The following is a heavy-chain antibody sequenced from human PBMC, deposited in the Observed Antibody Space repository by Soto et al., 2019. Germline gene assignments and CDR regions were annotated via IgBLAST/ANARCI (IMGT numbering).Heavy chain of an antibody. D-gene: IGHD3-22*01. CDR3: TRESRYYYDSSGYFDY. V-gene: IGHV3-49*04. CDR2: IRSKAYGGTT. J-gene: IGHJ4*02. CDR1: GFTFGDYA. Sequence: GRSLRLSCTASGFTFGDYAMSWVRQAPGKGLEWVGFIRSKAYGGTTEYAASVKGRFTISRDDSKSIAYLQMNSLKTEDTAVYYCTRESRYYYDSSGYFDYWGQGTLVTVSS.